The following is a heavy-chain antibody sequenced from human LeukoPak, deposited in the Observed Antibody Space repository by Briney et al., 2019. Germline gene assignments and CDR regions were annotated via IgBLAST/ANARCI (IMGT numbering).Heavy chain of an antibody. CDR2: ISSSSSYI. D-gene: IGHD1-26*01. Sequence: GGSLRLSCAASGFTFSSYSMNWVRQAPGKGLEWVSSISSSSSYIYYADSVKGRFTISRDNAKNSLYLQMNSLRAEDTAVYYCARVPRPYSGSYFGAFDIWGQGTMVTVSS. CDR1: GFTFSSYS. J-gene: IGHJ3*02. CDR3: ARVPRPYSGSYFGAFDI. V-gene: IGHV3-21*01.